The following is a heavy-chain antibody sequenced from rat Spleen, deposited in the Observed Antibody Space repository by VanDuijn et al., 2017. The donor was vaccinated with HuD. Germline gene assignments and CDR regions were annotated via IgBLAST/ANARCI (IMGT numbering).Heavy chain of an antibody. J-gene: IGHJ3*01. D-gene: IGHD1-2*01. V-gene: IGHV2-32*01. CDR1: GFSLTSYH. CDR3: AGSGYSRHRYWFTY. Sequence: QVQLKESGPGLVQPSQTLSLTCTVSGFSLTSYHVHWVRQPPGKGLEWMGVIWSNGGTDYNSAIKSRLSISRDTSKSQVFLKMNSLQPEDTGTYYCAGSGYSRHRYWFTYWGQGTLVTVSS. CDR2: IWSNGGT.